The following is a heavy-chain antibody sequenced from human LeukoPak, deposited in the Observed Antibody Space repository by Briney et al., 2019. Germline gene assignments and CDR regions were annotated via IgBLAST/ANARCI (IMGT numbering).Heavy chain of an antibody. CDR1: GFTFTSYA. D-gene: IGHD6-19*01. CDR2: ISGSGGST. Sequence: GGSLRLSCAASGFTFTSYAMSWVRQAPGKGLEWVSTISGSGGSTYYADSVKGRFTISRDNSKNTLYLQMNSLRAEDTAVYYCAKIAVAGCSGNYYYFDYWGQGTLVTVSS. J-gene: IGHJ4*02. V-gene: IGHV3-23*01. CDR3: AKIAVAGCSGNYYYFDY.